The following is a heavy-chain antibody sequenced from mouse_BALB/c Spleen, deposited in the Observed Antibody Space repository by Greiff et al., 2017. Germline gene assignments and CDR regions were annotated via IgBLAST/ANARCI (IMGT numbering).Heavy chain of an antibody. CDR2: ISSGGST. V-gene: IGHV5-6-5*01. J-gene: IGHJ3*01. D-gene: IGHD2-4*01. Sequence: DVMLVESGGGLVKPGGSLKLSCAASGFTFSSYAMSWVRQTPEKRLEWVASISSGGSTYYPDSVKGRFTISRDNARNILYLQMSSLRSEDTAMYYCARDYGDYDVFAYWGQGTLVTVSA. CDR3: ARDYGDYDVFAY. CDR1: GFTFSSYA.